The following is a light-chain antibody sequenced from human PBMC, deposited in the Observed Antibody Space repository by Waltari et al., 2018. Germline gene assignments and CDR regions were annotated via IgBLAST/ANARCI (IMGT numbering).Light chain of an antibody. J-gene: IGLJ1*01. CDR2: DVN. V-gene: IGLV2-14*03. CDR1: SSDIDHYQS. CDR3: SSYVSSN. Sequence: HSALTQPASVSGSPGPSLTISCTGISSDIDHYQSVSWYQQHPGKAPKLIIYDVNVRPSRVSNRFSGSKSGNTASLTISGLQADDEADYYCSSYVSSNFGSGTKVTVL.